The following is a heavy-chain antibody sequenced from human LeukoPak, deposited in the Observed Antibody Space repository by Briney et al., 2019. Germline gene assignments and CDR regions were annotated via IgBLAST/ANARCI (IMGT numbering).Heavy chain of an antibody. CDR2: IRCKAYGGTT. D-gene: IGHD1-26*01. Sequence: GGSVRLSRLGSGFTFGEYAMSWVRQAAGKGVEGVGFIRCKAYGGTTVYAASVKGRFNISRDDSKSIAYLQMNSLKTEDTAVYYCTRGGVIVGATRRAFDYWGQGTLVTVSS. CDR1: GFTFGEYA. V-gene: IGHV3-49*04. CDR3: TRGGVIVGATRRAFDY. J-gene: IGHJ4*02.